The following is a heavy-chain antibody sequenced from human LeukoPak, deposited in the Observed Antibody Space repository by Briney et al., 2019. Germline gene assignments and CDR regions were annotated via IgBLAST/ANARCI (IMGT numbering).Heavy chain of an antibody. CDR1: GGSSSGYY. CDR2: INHSRST. Sequence: SETLSLTCVLYGGSSSGYYWSWIRQPPGKGLEWIGEINHSRSTNYNPSLKSRVTISVDTSKNQFSLKLSSVSAADTAVYYCARRGPPRTLLRGVKSGWFDPWGQGTLVTVSS. D-gene: IGHD3-10*01. J-gene: IGHJ5*02. CDR3: ARRGPPRTLLRGVKSGWFDP. V-gene: IGHV4-34*01.